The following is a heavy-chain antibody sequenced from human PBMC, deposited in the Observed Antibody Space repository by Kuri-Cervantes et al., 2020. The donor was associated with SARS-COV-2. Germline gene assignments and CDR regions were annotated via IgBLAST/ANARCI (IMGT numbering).Heavy chain of an antibody. D-gene: IGHD3-3*01. CDR2: IYYSGST. Sequence: SETLSLTCTVSGGSISSGDDYWTWMRQSPGKGLEWIGSIYYSGSTYYNPSLKSRVTISVDTSKNQFSLKLSSVTAADTAVYYCARQMMSSITIFGVVITRNWFDPWGQGTLVTVSS. J-gene: IGHJ5*02. V-gene: IGHV4-39*01. CDR3: ARQMMSSITIFGVVITRNWFDP. CDR1: GGSISSGDDY.